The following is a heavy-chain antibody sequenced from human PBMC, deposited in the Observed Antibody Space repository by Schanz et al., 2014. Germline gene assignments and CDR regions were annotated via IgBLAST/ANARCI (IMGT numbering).Heavy chain of an antibody. CDR1: GYIFINSG. V-gene: IGHV1-18*01. Sequence: KASGYIFINSGISWVRQAPGQGLEWMGWISVYNHNKEYDQKFQGRVTMTTDTSTSTAYMALTDLRSDDTDVYYCARDRRFFGLDELHHLAARVQGTLVNYSS. CDR3: ARDRRFFGLDELHHLAA. D-gene: IGHD3-3*01. J-gene: IGHJ4*02. CDR2: ISVYNHNK.